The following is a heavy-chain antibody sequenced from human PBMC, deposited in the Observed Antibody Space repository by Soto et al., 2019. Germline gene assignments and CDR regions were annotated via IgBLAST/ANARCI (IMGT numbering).Heavy chain of an antibody. V-gene: IGHV1-2*02. CDR1: GYSFIGHY. CDR2: INPNSGST. J-gene: IGHJ6*02. CDR3: AKDSRPIYGSGSYSYYYYGMDV. D-gene: IGHD3-10*01. Sequence: ASVKVSWKASGYSFIGHYIHWVRQAPGQGLEWIGWINPNSGSTTYAQRFQGRVTMTRDTSISTAYMELSSLRSDDTAVYYCAKDSRPIYGSGSYSYYYYGMDVWGQGTTVTVSS.